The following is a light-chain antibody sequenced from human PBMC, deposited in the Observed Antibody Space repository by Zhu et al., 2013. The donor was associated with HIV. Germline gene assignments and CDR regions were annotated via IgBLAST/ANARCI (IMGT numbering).Light chain of an antibody. CDR3: QQANDIPFT. V-gene: IGKV1-12*01. J-gene: IGKJ5*01. CDR1: QGVAGW. Sequence: DIQMTQSPSSLSASVGDRVTISCRASQGVAGWLAWYQQKPGKAPKLLIYGTSSLQSGVPSRFSGSGSGTDFTLTISSLQPEDFATYYCQQANDIPFTFGQGTRLEIK. CDR2: GTS.